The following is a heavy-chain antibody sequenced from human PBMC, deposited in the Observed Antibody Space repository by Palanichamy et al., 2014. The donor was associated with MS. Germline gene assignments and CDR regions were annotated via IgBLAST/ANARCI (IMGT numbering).Heavy chain of an antibody. CDR3: ARDDSYYGSGEKGAFDI. V-gene: IGHV4-31*02. Sequence: YYWSWIRQHPGKGLEWIGSIYYSGSTYYNPSLKSRVTISVDTSKNQFSLKLSSVTAADTAVYYCARDDSYYGSGEKGAFDIWGQGTMVTVSS. J-gene: IGHJ3*02. D-gene: IGHD3-10*01. CDR2: IYYSGST. CDR1: YY.